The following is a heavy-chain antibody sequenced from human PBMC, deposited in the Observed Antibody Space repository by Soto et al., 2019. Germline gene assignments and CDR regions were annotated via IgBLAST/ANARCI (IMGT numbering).Heavy chain of an antibody. V-gene: IGHV3-11*04. CDR3: ARAWKIEKFEVISMAKGLAV. J-gene: IGHJ6*02. CDR1: GFIFSDYY. D-gene: IGHD3-10*01. Sequence: QVQLVESGGGLVKPGGSLRLSCAASGFIFSDYYMTWIRQAPGKGLEWISVSSNRDRSTYYADSVKDRFVVSKDNAKNLMYPQMNNLRAEDTTVSFCARAWKIEKFEVISMAKGLAVWGQGSTV. CDR2: SSNRDRST.